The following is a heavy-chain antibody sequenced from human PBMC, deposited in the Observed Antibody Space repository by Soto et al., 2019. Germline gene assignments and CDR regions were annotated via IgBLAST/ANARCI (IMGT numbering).Heavy chain of an antibody. D-gene: IGHD1-26*01. J-gene: IGHJ3*02. V-gene: IGHV4-4*02. CDR2: IYHSGST. Sequence: QVQLQESGPGLVKSSGTLSLTCAVSGGSISSSNWWSWVRQPPGKGLEWIGEIYHSGSTNYNPSRKNRLTVKVDNSKNQFSPKRRSVPAADVAVEYCAGEPIVGAVRQDAFDIWGKWTMVTVSS. CDR3: AGEPIVGAVRQDAFDI. CDR1: GGSISSSNW.